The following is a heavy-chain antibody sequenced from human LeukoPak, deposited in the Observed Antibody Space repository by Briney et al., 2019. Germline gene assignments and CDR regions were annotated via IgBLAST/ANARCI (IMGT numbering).Heavy chain of an antibody. CDR3: AKRGVVIRVILVGFHKEAYYFDS. V-gene: IGHV3-33*06. J-gene: IGHJ4*02. D-gene: IGHD3-22*01. CDR1: GFTFSSYG. Sequence: QPGRSLRLSCAASGFTFSSYGMHWVRQAPGKGLEWVAVIWYDGSNKYYADSVKGRFTISRDNPKNTLYLQMNSLRAEDTAVYFCAKRGVVIRVILVGFHKEAYYFDSWGQGALVTVSS. CDR2: IWYDGSNK.